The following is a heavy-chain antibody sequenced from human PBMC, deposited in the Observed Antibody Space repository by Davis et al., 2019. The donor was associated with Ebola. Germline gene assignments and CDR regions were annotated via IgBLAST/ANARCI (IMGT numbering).Heavy chain of an antibody. CDR2: IWYDGSNR. D-gene: IGHD3-16*01. J-gene: IGHJ4*02. V-gene: IGHV3-33*01. CDR1: GFKFDDYA. Sequence: GGSLRLSCAASGFKFDDYAMHWVRQAPGRGPEWVAVIWYDGSNRYYIDSVKGRFTISRDNSKNTVYLQMTGLRGEDTAIYYCARDPTSTSRDLGYWGQGTLVTVSS. CDR3: ARDPTSTSRDLGY.